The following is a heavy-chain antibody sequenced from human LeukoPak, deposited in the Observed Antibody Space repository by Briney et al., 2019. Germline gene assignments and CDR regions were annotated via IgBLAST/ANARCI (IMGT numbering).Heavy chain of an antibody. CDR3: ARERDYYGSGSYSVVYYGMDV. CDR2: INPNSGGT. V-gene: IGHV1-2*02. J-gene: IGHJ6*02. D-gene: IGHD3-10*01. CDR1: GYTFTGYY. Sequence: ASVKVSCKASGYTFTGYYMHWVRQAPGQGLEWMGWINPNSGGTNYAQKFQGRVTMTRDTSISTAYMELSRLRSDDTAVYYCARERDYYGSGSYSVVYYGMDVWGQGTTVTVSS.